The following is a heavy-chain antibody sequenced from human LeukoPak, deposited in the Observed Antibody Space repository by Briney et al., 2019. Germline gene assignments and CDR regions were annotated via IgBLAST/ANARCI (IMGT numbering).Heavy chain of an antibody. CDR1: GFTFSSYE. D-gene: IGHD1-26*01. J-gene: IGHJ4*02. CDR3: AVIVGATPWDY. CDR2: ISSSGSTI. V-gene: IGHV3-48*03. Sequence: GGSLRLSCAASGFTFSSYEMNWVRQAPGKGLEWVSYISSSGSTIYYADSVKGRFTISRDNARNSLYLQMNSLRAEDTAVYYCAVIVGATPWDYWGQGTLVTVSS.